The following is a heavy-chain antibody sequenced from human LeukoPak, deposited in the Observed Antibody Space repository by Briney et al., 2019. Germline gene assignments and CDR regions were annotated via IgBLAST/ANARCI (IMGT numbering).Heavy chain of an antibody. CDR2: ISSNGGST. J-gene: IGHJ4*02. V-gene: IGHV3-64*01. D-gene: IGHD3-22*01. CDR1: GFTFSSYA. Sequence: PGGSLRLSCAASGFTFSSYAMHWVRQAPGKGLEYVSAISSNGGSTYYANSVKGRFTISRDNSKNTLYLQMGSLRAEDMAVYYCARVRYYYDSSGAEYYFDHWGQGTLVTVSS. CDR3: ARVRYYYDSSGAEYYFDH.